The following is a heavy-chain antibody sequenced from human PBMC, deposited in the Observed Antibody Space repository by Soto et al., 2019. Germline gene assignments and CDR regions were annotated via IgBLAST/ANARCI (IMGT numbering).Heavy chain of an antibody. D-gene: IGHD1-26*01. CDR3: ARGNGKMGMDV. J-gene: IGHJ6*02. Sequence: EVQLVESGGGLVQPGGSLRLSCAASGFTFSSYWMSWVRQAPGKGLEWVANIKQDGSEKYYVDSVKGRFTISRDNAKNSLYLKMNRLRAEDTAVYYCARGNGKMGMDVWGQGTTVTVSS. V-gene: IGHV3-7*03. CDR1: GFTFSSYW. CDR2: IKQDGSEK.